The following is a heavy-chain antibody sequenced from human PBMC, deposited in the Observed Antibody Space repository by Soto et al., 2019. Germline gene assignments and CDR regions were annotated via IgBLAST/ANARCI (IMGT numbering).Heavy chain of an antibody. D-gene: IGHD3-16*01. CDR1: GYTFSSYG. CDR3: ARDLIPYYPRGEAFDI. Sequence: ASVKVSCKASGYTFSSYGISWVRQAPGQGLEWMGWISAYNGNTNYEQKFQGRVTMTTDTSTSTAYMELRSLRSDDTAVYYCARDLIPYYPRGEAFDIWGQGTMVTVSS. J-gene: IGHJ3*02. CDR2: ISAYNGNT. V-gene: IGHV1-18*01.